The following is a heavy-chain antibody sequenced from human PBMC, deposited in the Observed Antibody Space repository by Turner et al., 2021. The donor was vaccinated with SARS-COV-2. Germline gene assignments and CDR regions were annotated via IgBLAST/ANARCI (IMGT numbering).Heavy chain of an antibody. CDR3: ARVGGSGWYGS. Sequence: QVQMVQSGTEVKKPGASVKVPCDTSGYTFSAYNIHWVRQAPGQGLEWMAWINPKSGDTEFAQKFQGRVTVTRDMSISTAYMGLNNLRSDDTAVYYCARVGGSGWYGSWGQGTLVTVSS. D-gene: IGHD6-19*01. V-gene: IGHV1-2*02. CDR2: INPKSGDT. J-gene: IGHJ4*02. CDR1: GYTFSAYN.